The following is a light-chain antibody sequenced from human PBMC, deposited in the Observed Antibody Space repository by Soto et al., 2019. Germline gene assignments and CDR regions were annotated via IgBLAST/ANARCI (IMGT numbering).Light chain of an antibody. CDR1: SSNIGTNG. Sequence: QSVLTQPPSASEAPRQRVTISCSGSSSNIGTNGVNWYQQLPGKAPKLLIYYDDLLPSGVSDRFSGSKSGTSASLAISGLQSEDEADYYCAAWDDILNGWVFGGGTQLTVL. J-gene: IGLJ3*02. V-gene: IGLV1-36*01. CDR3: AAWDDILNGWV. CDR2: YDD.